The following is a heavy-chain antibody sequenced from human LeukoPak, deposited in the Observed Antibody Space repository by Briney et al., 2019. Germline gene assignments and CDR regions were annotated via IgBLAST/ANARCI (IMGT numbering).Heavy chain of an antibody. J-gene: IGHJ4*02. CDR2: IKQDGSEK. CDR1: GFTFSSYW. CDR3: ATVDYYDSSGYYPPFDY. V-gene: IGHV3-7*01. Sequence: SGGSLRLSCAASGFTFSSYWMSWVRQAPGKGLEWVANIKQDGSEKYYVDSVKGRFTISRDSAKNSLYLQMNSLRAEDTAVYYCATVDYYDSSGYYPPFDYWGQGTLVTVSS. D-gene: IGHD3-22*01.